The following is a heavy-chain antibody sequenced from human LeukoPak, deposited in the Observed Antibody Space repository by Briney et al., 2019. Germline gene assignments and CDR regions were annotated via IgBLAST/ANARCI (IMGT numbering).Heavy chain of an antibody. V-gene: IGHV3-49*04. CDR3: ARGLTVTGAKYYFGS. CDR2: IRSKAYGGTA. Sequence: PGGSLRLSCTTSGFSFGDYAMSWVRQAPGKGLEWVGLIRSKAYGGTAEYAASVKGRFSISRDDSKSIAYLQMNSLTTEDTAMYFCARGLTVTGAKYYFGSWGQRTLVTVSS. CDR1: GFSFGDYA. J-gene: IGHJ4*02. D-gene: IGHD3-22*01.